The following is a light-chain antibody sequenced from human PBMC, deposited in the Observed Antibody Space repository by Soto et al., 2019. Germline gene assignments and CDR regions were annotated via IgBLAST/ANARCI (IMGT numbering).Light chain of an antibody. Sequence: DIQMTQSPSNLSASVGDRVTITCRASQSISSWLAWYQQKPGKAPKLLIYDASSLESGVPSRFSGSGSGTEFTLTISSRQPDDFATYYCQQYNSYSWTFGQGNKVEIK. V-gene: IGKV1-5*01. J-gene: IGKJ1*01. CDR1: QSISSW. CDR2: DAS. CDR3: QQYNSYSWT.